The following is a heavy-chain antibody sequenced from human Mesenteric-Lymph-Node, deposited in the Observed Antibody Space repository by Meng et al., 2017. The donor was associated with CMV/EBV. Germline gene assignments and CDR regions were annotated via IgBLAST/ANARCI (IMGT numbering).Heavy chain of an antibody. CDR3: ARVEMGGDAFDI. CDR1: GGSINSYY. V-gene: IGHV4-59*01. D-gene: IGHD5-24*01. Sequence: GSLRLSCTVSGGSINSYYWSWIRQPPGKGLEWIGYIYYSGSTNYNPSLKSRVTISVDMSKNQFSLILSSVTAADTAVYYCARVEMGGDAFDIWGQGTMVT. J-gene: IGHJ3*02. CDR2: IYYSGST.